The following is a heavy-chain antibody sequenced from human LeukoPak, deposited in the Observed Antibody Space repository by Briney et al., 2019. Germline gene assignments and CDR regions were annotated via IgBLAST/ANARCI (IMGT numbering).Heavy chain of an antibody. CDR1: GFTFSSYA. Sequence: GGSLGISYAASGFTFSSYAMSWVRQAPGKGLYLVSPISGSGGSTYYAESVKGRFTLSRDNSKNTLYLQMNSLRAEDTDVYYCAKDLETAMVYYYYYGMDVWGKGTTVTVSS. J-gene: IGHJ6*04. CDR2: ISGSGGST. V-gene: IGHV3-23*01. D-gene: IGHD5-18*01. CDR3: AKDLETAMVYYYYYGMDV.